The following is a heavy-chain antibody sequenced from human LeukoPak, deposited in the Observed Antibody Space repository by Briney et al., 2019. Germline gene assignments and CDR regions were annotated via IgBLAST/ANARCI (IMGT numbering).Heavy chain of an antibody. Sequence: SETLSLTCIVSGGSISDTTYYWSWLRQPPGKGLEWIGYISYSGSTNHNPSLKSRVTISGDTSKKQFSLKLSSVTAADTAVYYCARAKPWGVRELYFDYWGQGTLVTVSS. CDR3: ARAKPWGVRELYFDY. J-gene: IGHJ4*02. CDR1: GGSISDTTYY. CDR2: ISYSGST. D-gene: IGHD3-10*01. V-gene: IGHV4-61*01.